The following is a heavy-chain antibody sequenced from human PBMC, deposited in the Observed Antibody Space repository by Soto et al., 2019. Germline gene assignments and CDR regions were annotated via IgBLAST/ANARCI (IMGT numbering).Heavy chain of an antibody. D-gene: IGHD6-6*01. V-gene: IGHV4-59*01. CDR1: GGSISSYY. Sequence: SETLSLTCTVSGGSISSYYWRWIRQPPGKGLEWIGYIYYSGSTNYNPSLKSRVTISVDTSKNQFSLKLSSVTAADTAVYYCAREVGSSRYYYYGMDVWGQGTTVTVSS. CDR3: AREVGSSRYYYYGMDV. CDR2: IYYSGST. J-gene: IGHJ6*02.